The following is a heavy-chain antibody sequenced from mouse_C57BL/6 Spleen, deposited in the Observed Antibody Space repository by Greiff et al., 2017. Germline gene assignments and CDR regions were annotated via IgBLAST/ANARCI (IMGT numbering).Heavy chain of an antibody. D-gene: IGHD2-4*01. V-gene: IGHV1-55*01. CDR3: ERPYDYDGPIFDY. CDR2: IYPGSGST. J-gene: IGHJ2*01. CDR1: GYTFTSYW. Sequence: VQLQQPGAELVKPGASVKMSCKASGYTFTSYWITWVKQRPGQGLEWIGDIYPGSGSTNYNEKFKSKATLTVDTSSSTAYMQLSSLTSEDSAVYYCERPYDYDGPIFDYWGQGTTLTVSS.